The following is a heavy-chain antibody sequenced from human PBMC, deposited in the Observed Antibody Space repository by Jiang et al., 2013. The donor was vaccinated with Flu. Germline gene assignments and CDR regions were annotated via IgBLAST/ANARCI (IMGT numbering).Heavy chain of an antibody. CDR1: GFTFSSYG. CDR3: ARDARGYSGYDVLGILDY. Sequence: VQLLESGGGVVQPGRSLRLSCAASGFTFSSYGMHWVRQAPGKGLEWVAVIWYDGSNKYYADSVKGRFTISRDNSNNTLYLQMNSLRAEDTAVYYCARDARGYSGYDVLGILDYWGQGTPGHRLL. D-gene: IGHD5-12*01. V-gene: IGHV3-33*01. CDR2: IWYDGSNK. J-gene: IGHJ4*02.